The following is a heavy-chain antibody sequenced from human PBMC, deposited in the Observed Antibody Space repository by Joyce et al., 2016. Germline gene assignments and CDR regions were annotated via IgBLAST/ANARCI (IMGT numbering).Heavy chain of an antibody. CDR1: GFTFNTYD. Sequence: QVQLVESGGGVVQPGRSLRLSCAVSGFTFNTYDMHWVRQAPGKGLEWVAVIWSDGTNKYYAGSVKGRFTISRDTSKNTLFLDMNSLRAEDTALYYCARDWHTGAWYYFDYWGQGTLVTVSS. V-gene: IGHV3-33*01. CDR2: IWSDGTNK. J-gene: IGHJ4*02. CDR3: ARDWHTGAWYYFDY. D-gene: IGHD2-8*02.